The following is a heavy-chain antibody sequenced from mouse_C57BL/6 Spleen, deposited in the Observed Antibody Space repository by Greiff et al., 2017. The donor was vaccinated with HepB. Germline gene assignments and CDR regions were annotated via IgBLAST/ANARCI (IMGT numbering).Heavy chain of an antibody. CDR2: IYPGSGST. CDR3: ARQGVYYGSFAY. CDR1: GYTFTSYW. D-gene: IGHD1-1*01. Sequence: QVQLQQPGAELVKPGASVKMSCKASGYTFTSYWITWVKQRPGQGLEWIGDIYPGSGSTNYNEKFKSKATLTVDTSSSTAYMQLSSLTSEDSAVYYCARQGVYYGSFAYWGQGTLVTVSA. V-gene: IGHV1-55*01. J-gene: IGHJ3*01.